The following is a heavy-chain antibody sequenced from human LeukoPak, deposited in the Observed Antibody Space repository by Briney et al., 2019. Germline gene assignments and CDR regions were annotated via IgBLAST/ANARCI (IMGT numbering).Heavy chain of an antibody. J-gene: IGHJ4*02. CDR1: GFTFSSYA. D-gene: IGHD5-12*01. CDR3: AKGDVDIVATTGTLYYFDY. Sequence: GGSLRLSCAASGFTFSSYARSWVRQAPGKGLEWVSAISGSGGSTYHADSVKGRFTISRDNSKNTLYLQMNSLRAEDTAVYYCAKGDVDIVATTGTLYYFDYWGQGTLVTVSS. CDR2: ISGSGGST. V-gene: IGHV3-23*01.